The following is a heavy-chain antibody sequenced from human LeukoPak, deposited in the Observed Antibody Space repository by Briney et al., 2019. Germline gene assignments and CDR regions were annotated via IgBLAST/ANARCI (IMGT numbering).Heavy chain of an antibody. J-gene: IGHJ4*02. CDR3: VTEFWYRFDY. D-gene: IGHD3-3*01. Sequence: PGGSLRLSCTTSGLNFRRYNMAWVRQAPGKGLEWLATFAWDESAIEYADSVRGRFTISRDNAKNSVHLQMTGLRAEDTAVYFCVTEFWYRFDYWGQGLLVTVSS. CDR2: FAWDESAI. CDR1: GLNFRRYN. V-gene: IGHV3-7*01.